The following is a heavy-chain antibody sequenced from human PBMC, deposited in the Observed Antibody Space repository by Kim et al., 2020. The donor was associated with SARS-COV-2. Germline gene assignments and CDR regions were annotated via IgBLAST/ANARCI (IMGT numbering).Heavy chain of an antibody. V-gene: IGHV3-66*01. CDR2: IYSGGST. Sequence: GGSLRLSCAVSGFTVSSNYMSWVRQAPGKGLEWVSVIYSGGSTYYADSVKGRFTISRDNSKNTLYLQMNSLRAEDTAVYYCARAYDILTGYSDAFDIWGQGTMVTVSS. CDR1: GFTVSSNY. D-gene: IGHD3-9*01. J-gene: IGHJ3*02. CDR3: ARAYDILTGYSDAFDI.